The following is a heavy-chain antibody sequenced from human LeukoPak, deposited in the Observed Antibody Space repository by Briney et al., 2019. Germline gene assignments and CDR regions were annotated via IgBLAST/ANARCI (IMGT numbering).Heavy chain of an antibody. Sequence: GGSLRLSCAASGFTFTNYAMSWVRQAPGKGLEWVSRINDIGDNTYYADSVKGRFTISRDNSKNTLSLQMNSLRAEDTAVYNCAKGRYSGYDFDYWGQGTLVTVSS. CDR2: INDIGDNT. CDR1: GFTFTNYA. V-gene: IGHV3-23*01. J-gene: IGHJ4*02. CDR3: AKGRYSGYDFDY. D-gene: IGHD5-12*01.